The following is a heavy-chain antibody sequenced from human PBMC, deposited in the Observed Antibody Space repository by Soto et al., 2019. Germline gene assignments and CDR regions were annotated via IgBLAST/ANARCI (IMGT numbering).Heavy chain of an antibody. CDR3: ATFGSGSYYWVQDRNFDY. J-gene: IGHJ4*02. V-gene: IGHV4-59*01. CDR2: IYYSGST. Sequence: SETLSLTCTVSGGSISSYYWSWIRQPPGKGLEWIGYIYYSGSTNYNPSLKSRVTISVDTSKNQFSLKLSSVTAADTAVYYCATFGSGSYYWVQDRNFDYWGQGALVTVSS. CDR1: GGSISSYY. D-gene: IGHD3-10*01.